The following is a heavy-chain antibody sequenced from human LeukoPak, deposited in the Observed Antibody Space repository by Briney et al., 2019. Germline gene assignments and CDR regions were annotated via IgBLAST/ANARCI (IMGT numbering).Heavy chain of an antibody. CDR3: ARVRRDFITMIVVVIDY. J-gene: IGHJ4*02. CDR1: GGSISSSSYY. CDR2: IYYSGST. Sequence: SETLSLTCTVSGGSISSSSYYWGWIRQPPGKGLEWIGSIYYSGSTYYNPSLKSRVTISVDTSKNQFSLKLSSVTAADTAVYYYARVRRDFITMIVVVIDYWGQGTLVTVSS. V-gene: IGHV4-39*01. D-gene: IGHD3-22*01.